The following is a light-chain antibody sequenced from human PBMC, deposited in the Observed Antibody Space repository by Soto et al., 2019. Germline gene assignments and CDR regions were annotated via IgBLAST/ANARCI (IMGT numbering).Light chain of an antibody. Sequence: DIQMTQSPSTLSASVGDRVTITCRASQTISSWLAWYQQKPGKAPKLLIYKASSLESGVPSRFSGSGSGTEFTLTISSLQPDDFATYYCQQYSSYWRTFGQGTKVDIK. V-gene: IGKV1-5*03. CDR1: QTISSW. CDR3: QQYSSYWRT. J-gene: IGKJ1*01. CDR2: KAS.